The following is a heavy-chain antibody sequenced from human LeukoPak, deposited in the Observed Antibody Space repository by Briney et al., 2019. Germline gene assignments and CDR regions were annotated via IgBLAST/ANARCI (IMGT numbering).Heavy chain of an antibody. CDR1: GGSISSGGYY. CDR3: ARLSGIQLWLLGPFQFDH. D-gene: IGHD5-18*01. V-gene: IGHV4-31*03. J-gene: IGHJ4*02. CDR2: IYYSGST. Sequence: PSETLSLTCTVSGGSISSGGYYWSWIRQHPGKGLEWIGYIYYSGSTYYNPSLKSRVTISVDTSKNQFSLKLSSVTAADTAVYYCARLSGIQLWLLGPFQFDHWGQGALVTVSS.